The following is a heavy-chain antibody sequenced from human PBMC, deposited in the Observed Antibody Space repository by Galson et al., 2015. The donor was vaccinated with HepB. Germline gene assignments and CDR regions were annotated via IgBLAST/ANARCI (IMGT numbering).Heavy chain of an antibody. D-gene: IGHD2-15*01. J-gene: IGHJ3*01. CDR1: GFTFTGYY. CDR3: ARGAQRGPACS. Sequence: SVKVSCKASGFTFTGYYIHWVRQAPGQGLEWMGWINPNSGGTNYAQKFQGRVTMTRDTSISTANMELNRLRSDDTAIYYCARGAQRGPACSWGQGTMVTVSS. V-gene: IGHV1-2*02. CDR2: INPNSGGT.